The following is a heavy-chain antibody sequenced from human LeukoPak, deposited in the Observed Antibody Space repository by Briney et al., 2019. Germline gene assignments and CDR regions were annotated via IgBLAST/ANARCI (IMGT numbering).Heavy chain of an antibody. D-gene: IGHD5-18*01. Sequence: PGGSLRLSCAASGFIFSSEWMSWVGQAPGKGLERVANIKRDGSETYYVNSVKGRFTISRDNAKNSLFLQMNSLRVEDTAVYYCASLDTAMVTWTDNWGQGTLVTVSS. J-gene: IGHJ4*02. CDR3: ASLDTAMVTWTDN. CDR2: IKRDGSET. CDR1: GFIFSSEW. V-gene: IGHV3-7*03.